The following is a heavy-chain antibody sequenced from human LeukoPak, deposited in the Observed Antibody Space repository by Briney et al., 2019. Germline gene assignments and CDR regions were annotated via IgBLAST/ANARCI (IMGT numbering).Heavy chain of an antibody. D-gene: IGHD4-11*01. J-gene: IGHJ4*02. V-gene: IGHV4-34*01. CDR2: INHSGST. CDR3: ARGMTTVTPNFDY. CDR1: GGSFSGYY. Sequence: SETLSLTCGVYGGSFSGYYWSWIRQPPGKGLEWIGEINHSGSTNYNPSLKSRVTISVDTSKNQFSLKLSSVTAADTAVYYCARGMTTVTPNFDYWGQGTLVTVSS.